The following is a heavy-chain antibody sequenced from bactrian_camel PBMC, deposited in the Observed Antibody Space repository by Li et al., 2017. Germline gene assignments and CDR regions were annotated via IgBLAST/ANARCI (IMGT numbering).Heavy chain of an antibody. CDR3: VADCELRYGHFDFNIGS. V-gene: IGHV3S40*01. Sequence: DVQLVESGGGSVQAGGSLRLSCAASGLTDSHNCMGWFRQAPGKEREGVATIYTGDDSTYYIDSVKGRFTISQDNAKNMIYLQMNNLKPEDTAMYYCVADCELRYGHFDFNIGSRGQGTQVTVS. CDR1: GLTDSHNC. D-gene: IGHD2*01. CDR2: IYTGDDST. J-gene: IGHJ4*01.